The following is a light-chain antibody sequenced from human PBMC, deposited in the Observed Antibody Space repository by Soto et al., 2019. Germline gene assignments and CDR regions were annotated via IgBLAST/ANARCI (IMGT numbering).Light chain of an antibody. V-gene: IGLV1-40*01. CDR1: HSDIGAGYG. Sequence: SVLTQPPSVTGAPGQRVTISCTGSHSDIGAGYGVHWYQQFPHSAPKLLIYDTTNRPSGVPDRFSGSRSGTSASLAITGLQAEDEADYYCQSFDSSRIGLLFGGGTQLTVL. CDR3: QSFDSSRIGLL. J-gene: IGLJ3*02. CDR2: DTT.